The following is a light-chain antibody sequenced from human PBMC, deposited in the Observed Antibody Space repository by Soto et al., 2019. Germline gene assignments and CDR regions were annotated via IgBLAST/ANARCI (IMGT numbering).Light chain of an antibody. CDR2: GAS. V-gene: IGKV3-15*01. J-gene: IGKJ1*01. Sequence: EIVITQAPATPSVSPGERTTLSCRASQSVSSNLAWYQQKPGQAPRLXXYGASTRATGIPARFSGSGSGTEFTLTISSLQSEDFAVYYCQQYNNWPPWTFGQGTKVDIK. CDR3: QQYNNWPPWT. CDR1: QSVSSN.